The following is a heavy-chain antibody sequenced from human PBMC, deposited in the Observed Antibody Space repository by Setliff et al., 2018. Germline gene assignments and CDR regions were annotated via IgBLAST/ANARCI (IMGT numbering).Heavy chain of an antibody. Sequence: GGSLRLSCTASGFTFSSYAMSWVRQAPGKGLEWVSIISASGDTTYYADSVKGRFTISRDNSKNTLYLQMNSLRAEDTAVYYCASRGYSYDDAFDIWGQGTMVTVSS. CDR2: ISASGDTT. D-gene: IGHD5-18*01. CDR1: GFTFSSYA. J-gene: IGHJ3*02. CDR3: ASRGYSYDDAFDI. V-gene: IGHV3-23*01.